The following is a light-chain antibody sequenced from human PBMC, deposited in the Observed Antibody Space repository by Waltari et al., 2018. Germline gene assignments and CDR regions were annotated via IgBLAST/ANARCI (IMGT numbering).Light chain of an antibody. V-gene: IGKV3-20*01. CDR2: AAS. CDR3: QNHERLPAT. Sequence: IVLTQSPGTLSLSPGERATMSCRASQSIGKYVVWYQQRPGQAPRLLIYAASTRSTGIPDRFSGSGSGTDFSLTISRLEPEDFAVYYCQNHERLPATFGQGTKVEIK. CDR1: QSIGKY. J-gene: IGKJ1*01.